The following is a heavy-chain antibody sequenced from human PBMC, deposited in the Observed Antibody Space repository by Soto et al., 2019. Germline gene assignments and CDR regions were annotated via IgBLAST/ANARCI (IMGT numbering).Heavy chain of an antibody. CDR1: GFTFSSYG. CDR3: AKDRGGPIDY. V-gene: IGHV3-30*18. J-gene: IGHJ4*02. Sequence: PXGSLILSCAASGFTFSSYGMHWVRQAPGKGLEWVAVISYDGSNKYYADSVKGRFTISRDNSKNTLYLQMNSLRAEDTAVYYCAKDRGGPIDYWGQGTLVTVSS. CDR2: ISYDGSNK. D-gene: IGHD3-10*01.